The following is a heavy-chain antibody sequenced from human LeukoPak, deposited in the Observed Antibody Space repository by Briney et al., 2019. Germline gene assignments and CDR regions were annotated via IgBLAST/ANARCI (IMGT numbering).Heavy chain of an antibody. CDR1: GFTFSIYS. D-gene: IGHD4-17*01. V-gene: IGHV3-48*02. Sequence: GGSLRLSCAASGFTFSIYSMNWVRQAPGKGLEWVSYISSSSDTMYYGDSVKGRFTISRDNAKNSLYLQMNNLRDEDTAVYYCARDPTTVTTIFDSWGQGTLVTVSS. J-gene: IGHJ4*02. CDR3: ARDPTTVTTIFDS. CDR2: ISSSSDTM.